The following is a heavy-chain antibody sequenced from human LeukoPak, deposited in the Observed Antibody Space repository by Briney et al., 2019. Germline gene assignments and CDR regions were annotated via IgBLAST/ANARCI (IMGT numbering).Heavy chain of an antibody. CDR1: GGSISGSSYY. CDR3: ARERREVPYYYGSDPKDY. CDR2: IYYSGST. Sequence: PSETLSLTCTVSGGSISGSSYYWGWLRQPPGKGLEWIGSIYYSGSTYYNPSLKSRVTISVDTSKNQFSLKLSSVTAADTAVYYCARERREVPYYYGSDPKDYWGQGTLVTVSS. J-gene: IGHJ4*02. V-gene: IGHV4-39*07. D-gene: IGHD3-10*01.